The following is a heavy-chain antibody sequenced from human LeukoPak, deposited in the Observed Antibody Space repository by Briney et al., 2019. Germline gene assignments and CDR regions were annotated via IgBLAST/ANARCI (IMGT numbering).Heavy chain of an antibody. D-gene: IGHD2-2*01. CDR2: ISSSSSYI. Sequence: GESLRLSCAASGFTFSSYSMNWVRQAPGKGLEWVSSISSSSSYIYYADSVKGRFTISRDNAKNSLYLQMNSLRAEDTAVYYCAREGPAANNWFDPWGQGTLVTVSS. J-gene: IGHJ5*02. V-gene: IGHV3-21*01. CDR3: AREGPAANNWFDP. CDR1: GFTFSSYS.